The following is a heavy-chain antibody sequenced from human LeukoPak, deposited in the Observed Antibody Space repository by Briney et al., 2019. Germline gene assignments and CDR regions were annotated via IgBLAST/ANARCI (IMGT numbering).Heavy chain of an antibody. J-gene: IGHJ3*02. CDR2: MNPNSGNT. Sequence: ASVKVSCKASGYTFTSYDINWVRQATGQGLEWMGWMNPNSGNTGYAQRFQGRVTMTRDTSISTAYMELSSLRSDDTAIYYCVCGGAFDIWGQGTMVTVSS. CDR1: GYTFTSYD. V-gene: IGHV1-8*01. CDR3: VCGGAFDI.